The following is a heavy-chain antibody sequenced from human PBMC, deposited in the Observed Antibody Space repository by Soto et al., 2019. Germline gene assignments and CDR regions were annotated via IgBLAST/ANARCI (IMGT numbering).Heavy chain of an antibody. CDR2: ISGSGGST. CDR1: GFTFSSYA. D-gene: IGHD2-2*01. J-gene: IGHJ4*02. CDR3: AKPDCSSTSCQVDY. V-gene: IGHV3-23*01. Sequence: GGSLRLSCAASGFTFSSYAMIWVRQAPGKGLEWVSAISGSGGSTYYADSVKGRFTISRDNSKNTLYLQMNSLRAEDTAVYYCAKPDCSSTSCQVDYWGQGTLVTVSS.